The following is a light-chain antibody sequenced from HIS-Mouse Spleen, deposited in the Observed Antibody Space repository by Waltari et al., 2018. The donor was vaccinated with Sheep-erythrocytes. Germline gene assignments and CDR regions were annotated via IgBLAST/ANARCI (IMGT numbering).Light chain of an antibody. CDR2: DNN. CDR1: GSNIGNNY. V-gene: IGLV1-51*01. CDR3: GTWDSSLSAGRV. J-gene: IGLJ3*02. Sequence: QSVLTQPPSVSAAPGQKVTISCSGRGSNIGNNYVSWYQQLPGTAPKLLIYDNNKRPSGIPDRFSGSKSGTSATLGITGLQTGDEADYYCGTWDSSLSAGRVFGGGTKLTVL.